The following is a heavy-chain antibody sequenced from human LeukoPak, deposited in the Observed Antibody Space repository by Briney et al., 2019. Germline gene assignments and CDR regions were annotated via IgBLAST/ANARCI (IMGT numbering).Heavy chain of an antibody. V-gene: IGHV4-31*03. CDR1: GGSISSGGYY. J-gene: IGHJ4*02. Sequence: SETLSLTCTVSGGSISSGGYYWSWIRQHPGKGLEWIGYIYYSGSTYYSPSLKSRVTISVDTSKNQFSLKLSSVTAADTAVYYCARGTRGYSYGSPSWGQGTLVTVSS. D-gene: IGHD5-18*01. CDR2: IYYSGST. CDR3: ARGTRGYSYGSPS.